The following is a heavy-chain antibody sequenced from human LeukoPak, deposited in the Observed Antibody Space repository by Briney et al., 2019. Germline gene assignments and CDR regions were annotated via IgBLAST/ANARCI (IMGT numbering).Heavy chain of an antibody. CDR3: ARDMIPGYSSGWGLDY. J-gene: IGHJ4*02. D-gene: IGHD6-19*01. V-gene: IGHV3-7*01. CDR2: IKQDGSEK. Sequence: PGGSLRLSCAASGFTFSSYWMSWVRQAPGKGLEWVANIKQDGSEKYYVDSVKGRFTISRDNAKNSLYLQMDSLRAEDTAVYYCARDMIPGYSSGWGLDYWGQGTLVTVSS. CDR1: GFTFSSYW.